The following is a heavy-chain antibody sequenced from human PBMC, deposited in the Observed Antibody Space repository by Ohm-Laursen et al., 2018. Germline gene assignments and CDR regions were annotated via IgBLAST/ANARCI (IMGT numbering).Heavy chain of an antibody. Sequence: ASVTASCKASGYTFNNYGITWARQAPGHGLEWMGWINPNSGGTNSAQKFHGRVTMTRDTSLSTAYMELSRLRSDETAVYYCARDHLGYYYDSSGCRWFDPWGQGTLVTVSS. V-gene: IGHV1-2*02. J-gene: IGHJ5*02. CDR2: INPNSGGT. CDR1: GYTFNNYG. D-gene: IGHD3-22*01. CDR3: ARDHLGYYYDSSGCRWFDP.